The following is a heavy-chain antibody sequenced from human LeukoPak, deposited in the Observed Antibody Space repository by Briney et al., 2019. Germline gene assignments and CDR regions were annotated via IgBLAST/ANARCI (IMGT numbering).Heavy chain of an antibody. J-gene: IGHJ4*02. Sequence: AGGSLRLSCAASGFTFSSYAMRWVRQAPGKGLEWVSGISSGGRTHYADSVKGRFTISRDNSKNTLYLQMNSLRAEDTALYYCAKSFDSSGYSHFDSWGQGTLVTVSS. V-gene: IGHV3-23*01. CDR3: AKSFDSSGYSHFDS. CDR1: GFTFSSYA. CDR2: ISSGGRT. D-gene: IGHD3-22*01.